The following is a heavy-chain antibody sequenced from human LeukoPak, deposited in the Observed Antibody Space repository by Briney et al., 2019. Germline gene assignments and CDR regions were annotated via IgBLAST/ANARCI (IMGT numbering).Heavy chain of an antibody. J-gene: IGHJ4*02. V-gene: IGHV4-34*01. CDR2: ISHSGST. CDR3: ARAPPFYDSWSGYPAYYFDY. D-gene: IGHD3-3*01. CDR1: GGSFSGYY. Sequence: SETLSLTCAVYGGSFSGYYWRWIRQPPGKGLEWIGEISHSGSTNYNPSLKSRVTISVDTSKNQFSLKLSSVTAADTAVYYCARAPPFYDSWSGYPAYYFDYWGQGTLVTVSS.